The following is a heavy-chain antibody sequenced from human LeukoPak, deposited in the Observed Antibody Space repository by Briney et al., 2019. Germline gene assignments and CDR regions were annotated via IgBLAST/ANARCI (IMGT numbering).Heavy chain of an antibody. D-gene: IGHD4-17*01. CDR3: AKNDYGDPTYYYYGMDV. Sequence: GGSLRLSCAVSGFTFSSYAMNWVRQAPGKGLEWVSTIRGSGGITYYADSVKGRFTISRDNSKNTLFLQMNSLRAEDTAVYYCAKNDYGDPTYYYYGMDVWGQGTTVTVSS. CDR2: IRGSGGIT. J-gene: IGHJ6*02. V-gene: IGHV3-23*01. CDR1: GFTFSSYA.